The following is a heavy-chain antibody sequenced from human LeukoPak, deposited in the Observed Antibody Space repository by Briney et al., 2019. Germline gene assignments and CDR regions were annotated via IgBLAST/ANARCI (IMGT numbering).Heavy chain of an antibody. V-gene: IGHV3-23*01. Sequence: GGSLRLSCAASGFTFSSYAMSWVRQAPGKGLEWVSAIHDSSSSTHYADSVKGRFTTSRDNSKNTLFLQMNSLRAEDTAIYYCAKYGPQDSGSSHFDYWGQGALATVSS. CDR3: AKYGPQDSGSSHFDY. CDR1: GFTFSSYA. D-gene: IGHD1-26*01. J-gene: IGHJ4*02. CDR2: IHDSSSST.